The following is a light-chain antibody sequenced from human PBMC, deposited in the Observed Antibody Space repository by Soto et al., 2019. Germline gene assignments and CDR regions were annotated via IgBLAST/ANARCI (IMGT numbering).Light chain of an antibody. J-gene: IGKJ1*01. CDR3: QQYNGYWT. V-gene: IGKV1-5*03. CDR1: QSISDS. CDR2: EAS. Sequence: GDRVTITCRASQSISDSLAWYQQKPGKAPKLLIYEASNLKSGVPSRFSGSGSGTEYTLTISSLQPDDFASYYCQQYNGYWTFGQGTKVEI.